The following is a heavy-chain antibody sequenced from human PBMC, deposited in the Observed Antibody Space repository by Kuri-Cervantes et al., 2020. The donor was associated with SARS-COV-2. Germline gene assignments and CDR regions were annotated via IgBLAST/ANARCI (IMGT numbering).Heavy chain of an antibody. CDR3: ARALGTTGDY. J-gene: IGHJ4*02. CDR1: GGSISTYY. D-gene: IGHD1-1*01. V-gene: IGHV4-59*01. CDR2: IYNSGST. Sequence: SETLSLTCTVSGGSISTYYWSWIRQPPGKGLEWTGYIYNSGSTNYNPSLKSRVTISVDTSKNQFSLKLSSVTAADTAVYYCARALGTTGDYWGQGTLVTVSS.